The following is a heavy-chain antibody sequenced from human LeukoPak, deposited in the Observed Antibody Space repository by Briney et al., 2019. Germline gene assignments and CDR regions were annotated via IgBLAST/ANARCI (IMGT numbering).Heavy chain of an antibody. V-gene: IGHV4-4*07. CDR3: AREGTSGGLNWLDP. CDR1: GGSISSYY. Sequence: SETLSLTCTVSGGSISSYYWSWIRQPAGKGLEWIGRIYTSGSTNYNPSLKSRVTMSVDTPKNQFSLRLSSVNAADTAVYFCAREGTSGGLNWLDPWGQGTLVTVSS. D-gene: IGHD3-10*01. CDR2: IYTSGST. J-gene: IGHJ5*02.